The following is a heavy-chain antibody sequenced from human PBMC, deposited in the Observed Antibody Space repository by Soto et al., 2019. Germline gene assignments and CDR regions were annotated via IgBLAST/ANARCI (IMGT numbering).Heavy chain of an antibody. J-gene: IGHJ6*02. CDR3: ARRIGYSYGLYYYYYGMDV. CDR2: INHSGST. CDR1: GGSFSGYY. Sequence: SETLSLTCAVYGGSFSGYYWSWIRQPPGKGLEWIGEINHSGSTNYNPSLKSRVTISVDTSKNQFALKLSSVTAADTAVYYCARRIGYSYGLYYYYYGMDVWGQGTTVTVSS. D-gene: IGHD5-18*01. V-gene: IGHV4-34*01.